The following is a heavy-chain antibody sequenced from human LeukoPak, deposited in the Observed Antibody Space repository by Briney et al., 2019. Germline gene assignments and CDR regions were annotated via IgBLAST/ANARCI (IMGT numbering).Heavy chain of an antibody. V-gene: IGHV1-8*01. J-gene: IGHJ4*02. CDR1: GYTFTSFD. D-gene: IGHD6-6*01. CDR3: ATPYSSSSAFDY. Sequence: ASVKVSCKASGYTFTSFDINWVRQATGQGLEWMGWMNPNSGNTGYAQKFQGRVTMTRNTSISTAYMELSSLTSEDTAVYYCATPYSSSSAFDYWGQGTLVTVSS. CDR2: MNPNSGNT.